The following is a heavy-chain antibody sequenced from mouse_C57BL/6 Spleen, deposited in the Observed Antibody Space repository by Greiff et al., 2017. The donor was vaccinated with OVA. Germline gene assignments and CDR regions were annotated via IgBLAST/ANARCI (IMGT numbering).Heavy chain of an antibody. J-gene: IGHJ4*01. V-gene: IGHV1-39*01. CDR1: GYSFTDYN. CDR3: ARHYGNLYYDMDY. D-gene: IGHD2-1*01. CDR2: INPNYGTT. Sequence: EVKLMESGPELVKPGASVKISCKASGYSFTDYNMNWVKQSTGKSLEWIGVINPNYGTTSYNQKFKGKATLTVDQSSSTAYMQLNSLTSEEAAVYCGARHYGNLYYDMDYWGQGTSVTVSS.